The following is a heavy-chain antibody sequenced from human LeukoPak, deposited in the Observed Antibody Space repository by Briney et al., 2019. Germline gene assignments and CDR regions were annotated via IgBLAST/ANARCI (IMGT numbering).Heavy chain of an antibody. D-gene: IGHD3-22*01. Sequence: GGSLRLSCAASGFTFSSYAMSWVHQAPGKGLEWVSATSGSGGSTYYADSVKGRFTISRDNSKNTLYLQMNSLRAEDTAVYYCARGGSYYDSSGSPLDYWGQGTLVTVSS. CDR2: TSGSGGST. CDR1: GFTFSSYA. V-gene: IGHV3-23*01. CDR3: ARGGSYYDSSGSPLDY. J-gene: IGHJ4*02.